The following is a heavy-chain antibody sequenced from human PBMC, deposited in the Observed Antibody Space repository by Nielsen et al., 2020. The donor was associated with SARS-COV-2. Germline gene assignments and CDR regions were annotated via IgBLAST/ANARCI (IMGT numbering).Heavy chain of an antibody. J-gene: IGHJ4*02. CDR2: ISGGGHST. D-gene: IGHD3-10*01. Sequence: GESLKISCAASGFIFRNYAMSWVRQAPGKGLEWVSAISGGGHSTYYADSVKGRFTISRDNTKNTVYLQMNSLRAEDTAVYYCAKSPGDYYGSETFAYYFQYWGRGAQVTVSS. CDR1: GFIFRNYA. V-gene: IGHV3-23*01. CDR3: AKSPGDYYGSETFAYYFQY.